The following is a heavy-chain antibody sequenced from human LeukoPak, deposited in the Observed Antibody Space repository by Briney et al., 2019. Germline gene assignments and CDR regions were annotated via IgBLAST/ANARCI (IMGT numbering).Heavy chain of an antibody. J-gene: IGHJ6*02. CDR1: GFTFSNYA. Sequence: PGGSPRLSCAASGFTFSNYAMSWVGQAPGKGLEWVSAISGSGGSTYYADSVKGRFTISRDNSKNTLYLQMNSLRAEDTAVYYCAKEPSLYSSSSMGMDVWGQGTTVTVSS. CDR3: AKEPSLYSSSSMGMDV. CDR2: ISGSGGST. D-gene: IGHD6-6*01. V-gene: IGHV3-23*01.